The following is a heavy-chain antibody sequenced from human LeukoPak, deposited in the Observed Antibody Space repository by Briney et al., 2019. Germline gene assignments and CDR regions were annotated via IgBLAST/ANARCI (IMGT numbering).Heavy chain of an antibody. D-gene: IGHD2-2*01. CDR1: GGSISSSSYY. Sequence: SETLSLTCTVSGGSISSSSYYWGWIRQPPGKGLEWIGSIYYSGSTQYNPSLKSRVTIYVDTSRNQFSLKLSSVTAADTAVYYCARQGYCSSTSCYNRGFFDYWGQGTLVTVSS. V-gene: IGHV4-39*01. CDR2: IYYSGST. J-gene: IGHJ4*02. CDR3: ARQGYCSSTSCYNRGFFDY.